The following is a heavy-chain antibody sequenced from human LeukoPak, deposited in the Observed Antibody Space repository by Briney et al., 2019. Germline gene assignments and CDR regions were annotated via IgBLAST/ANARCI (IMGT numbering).Heavy chain of an antibody. CDR3: ARDQGSMIVVRTKHWFFHL. D-gene: IGHD3-22*01. V-gene: IGHV3-7*01. CDR1: GFTFSNYR. J-gene: IGHJ2*01. Sequence: PGGSLRLSCAASGFTFSNYRMSWGRHAPAKGLEWLAIINQDGSEIYYVDSVKRRFTISRENGKHSLYLQINSLRADDTDVYYCARDQGSMIVVRTKHWFFHLWGGGGMVTVCS. CDR2: INQDGSEI.